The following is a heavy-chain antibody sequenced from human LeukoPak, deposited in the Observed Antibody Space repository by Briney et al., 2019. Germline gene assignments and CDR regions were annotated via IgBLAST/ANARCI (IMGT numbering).Heavy chain of an antibody. CDR1: GGSFSGYY. D-gene: IGHD5-18*01. CDR2: INHSGST. V-gene: IGHV4-34*01. J-gene: IGHJ5*02. Sequence: PSETLSLTCAVYGGSFSGYYWSWIRQPPGKGLEWIGEINHSGSTNYNPSLKSRVTISVDTSKNQFSLKLSSVTAADTAVYYCARRWIQLWTRNWFDPWGQGTLVTVSS. CDR3: ARRWIQLWTRNWFDP.